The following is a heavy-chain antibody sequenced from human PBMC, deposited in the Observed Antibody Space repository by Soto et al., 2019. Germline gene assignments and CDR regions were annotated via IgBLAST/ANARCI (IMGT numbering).Heavy chain of an antibody. V-gene: IGHV4-34*01. CDR2: INHSGST. CDR1: GGSFSGYY. D-gene: IGHD3-10*01. Sequence: QVQLQQWGAGLLKPSETLSLTCAVYGGSFSGYYWSWIRQPPGKGLEWIGEINHSGSTNYNPSLKSRVTISVDTSRNQFSLKLGSVTAADPAVYYCARQDGYGSGSYYRVYYFDYWGQGTLVTVSS. CDR3: ARQDGYGSGSYYRVYYFDY. J-gene: IGHJ4*02.